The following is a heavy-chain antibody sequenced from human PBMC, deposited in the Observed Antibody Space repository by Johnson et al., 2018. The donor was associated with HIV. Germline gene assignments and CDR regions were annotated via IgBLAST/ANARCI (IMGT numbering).Heavy chain of an antibody. V-gene: IGHV3-30*03. CDR2: ISYDGSNK. CDR1: GFTFSSYG. CDR3: VFFYASFDI. Sequence: QVQLVESGGGVVQPGRSLRLSCAASGFTFSSYGMHWVRQAPGKGLEWVAVISYDGSNKYYADSMKGRFTISRDNSKNTLYLQMNSLRAEDTAVYYCVFFYASFDIWGQGTMVTVSS. D-gene: IGHD2/OR15-2a*01. J-gene: IGHJ3*02.